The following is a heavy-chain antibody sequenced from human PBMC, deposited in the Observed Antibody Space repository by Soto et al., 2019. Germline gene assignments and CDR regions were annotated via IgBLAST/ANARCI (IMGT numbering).Heavy chain of an antibody. CDR1: GFTFTSYI. CDR3: ARGAWRAPRTAGLAVVVPATDMDV. J-gene: IGHJ6*03. CDR2: ISSSSDFR. V-gene: IGHV3-21*01. D-gene: IGHD2-15*01. Sequence: PGGSLRLSCAASGFTFTSYIMNWVRQAPGKGLEWVSCISSSSDFRYSADSVKGRFTISRDNARNSLYLQMNSLRVEDTAVYYCARGAWRAPRTAGLAVVVPATDMDVWGKGTTVTVSS.